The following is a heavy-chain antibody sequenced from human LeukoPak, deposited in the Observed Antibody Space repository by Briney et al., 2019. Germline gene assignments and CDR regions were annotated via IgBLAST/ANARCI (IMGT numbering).Heavy chain of an antibody. CDR1: GFSFSIYA. Sequence: GSLRLSCTASGFTSGFSFSIYAMSWVRQAPGKGLEWVSTISSSGGSTYYADSVKGRFTISRDNSKSTLYLQMDTLRADDTAVYYCAKDGWYYDSSGLGAFDVWGQGTMVTVSS. CDR2: ISSSGGST. CDR3: AKDGWYYDSSGLGAFDV. J-gene: IGHJ3*01. V-gene: IGHV3-23*01. D-gene: IGHD3-22*01.